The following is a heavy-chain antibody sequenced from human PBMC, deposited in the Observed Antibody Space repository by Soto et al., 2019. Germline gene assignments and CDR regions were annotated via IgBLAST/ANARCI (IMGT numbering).Heavy chain of an antibody. CDR2: IYPGDSDT. Sequence: GESLKISCKGSGYSFTSYWIGWVRQMPGKGLEWMGIIYPGDSDTRYSPSFQGQVTISADKSISTAYLQWSSLKASDTAMYYCARPIGLYGSGNYGMDVWGQGTTVTVS. CDR1: GYSFTSYW. J-gene: IGHJ6*02. V-gene: IGHV5-51*01. D-gene: IGHD3-10*01. CDR3: ARPIGLYGSGNYGMDV.